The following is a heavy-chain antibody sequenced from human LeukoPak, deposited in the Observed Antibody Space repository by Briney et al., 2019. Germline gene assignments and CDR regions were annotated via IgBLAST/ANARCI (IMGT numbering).Heavy chain of an antibody. J-gene: IGHJ4*02. V-gene: IGHV4-30-2*01. CDR1: GGSISSGGYY. CDR2: IYHSGST. D-gene: IGHD2-15*01. CDR3: AKVGDDIVVVVDPDY. Sequence: PSETLSLTCTVSGGSISSGGYYWSWIRQPPGKGLEWIGYIYHSGSTYYNPSLKSRVTISVDRSKNQFSLKLSSVTAADTAVYYCAKVGDDIVVVVDPDYWGQGTLVTVSS.